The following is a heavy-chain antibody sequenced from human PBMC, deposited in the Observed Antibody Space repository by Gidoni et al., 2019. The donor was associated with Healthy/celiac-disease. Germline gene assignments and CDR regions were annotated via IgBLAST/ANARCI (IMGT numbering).Heavy chain of an antibody. CDR1: GFTFSSYA. J-gene: IGHJ4*02. Sequence: EVQLLESGGGLVQPGGSLRLSCAASGFTFSSYAMSWVRQAPGKGLEWVSAISGMGGSTYYADSGKGRFTISRDNDKNTLYLQMNSLRAEDTAVYYCAKYGRDGYSIDYWGQGTLVTVSS. D-gene: IGHD5-18*01. CDR3: AKYGRDGYSIDY. V-gene: IGHV3-23*01. CDR2: ISGMGGST.